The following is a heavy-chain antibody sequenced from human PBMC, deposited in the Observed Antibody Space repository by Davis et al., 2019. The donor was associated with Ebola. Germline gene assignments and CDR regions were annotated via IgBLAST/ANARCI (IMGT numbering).Heavy chain of an antibody. J-gene: IGHJ6*02. Sequence: GESLKISCAASEFIFSHYGMHWVRQAPGKGLEWVAVISYDGSNKYYADSVKGRFTISRDNSKNTLYLQMNSLRAEDTAVYYCARDEFMYYYYGMDVWGQGTTVTVSS. CDR3: ARDEFMYYYYGMDV. CDR1: EFIFSHYG. V-gene: IGHV3-30*03. D-gene: IGHD3-10*01. CDR2: ISYDGSNK.